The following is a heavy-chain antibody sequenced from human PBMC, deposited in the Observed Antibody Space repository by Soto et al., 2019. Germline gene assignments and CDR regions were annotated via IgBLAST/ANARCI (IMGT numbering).Heavy chain of an antibody. CDR2: IYVTGAV. J-gene: IGHJ5*01. CDR1: GAALNSGNYY. Sequence: SETLSLTCSVSGAALNSGNYYWNWIRQVPGKGLEWIGHIYVTGAVDYNPSLRDRITISQDTSERQFSLNLRLVTAADTAVYYCARLRVATNNNKWSGPWGLGTLVTVSS. V-gene: IGHV4-31*03. D-gene: IGHD5-12*01. CDR3: ARLRVATNNNKWSGP.